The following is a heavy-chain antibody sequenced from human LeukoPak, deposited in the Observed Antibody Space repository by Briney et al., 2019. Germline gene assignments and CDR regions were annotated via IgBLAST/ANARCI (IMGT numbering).Heavy chain of an antibody. Sequence: ASVKVSCKXSGYTFTGYYMHWVRQAPGQGLEWMGWINPNSGGTNYAQKFQGRVTMTRDTSISTAYMELSRLRSDDTAVYYCARVYCTNGVCYKGYFDYWGQGALVTVSS. CDR3: ARVYCTNGVCYKGYFDY. CDR2: INPNSGGT. D-gene: IGHD2-8*01. V-gene: IGHV1-2*02. CDR1: GYTFTGYY. J-gene: IGHJ4*02.